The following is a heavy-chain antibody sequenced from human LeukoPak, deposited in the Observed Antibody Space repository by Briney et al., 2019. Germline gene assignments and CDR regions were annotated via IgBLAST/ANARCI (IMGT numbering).Heavy chain of an antibody. CDR1: GFTFSSYA. CDR3: ANYIAAATLFDY. V-gene: IGHV3-23*01. D-gene: IGHD6-13*01. Sequence: GGSLRLSCAASGFTFSSYAMSWVRQAPGKGLEWVSAISGSGGSTYYADSVKGRFTISRDNSKNTLYLQMNSLRAEDTAVYYCANYIAAATLFDYWGQGTLVTVSS. CDR2: ISGSGGST. J-gene: IGHJ4*02.